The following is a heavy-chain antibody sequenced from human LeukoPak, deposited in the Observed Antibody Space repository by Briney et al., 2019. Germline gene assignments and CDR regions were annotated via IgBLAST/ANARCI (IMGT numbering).Heavy chain of an antibody. CDR3: ARDFNPGLTQT. Sequence: SETLSLTCTVSGGSISSYYWSWIRQPPGKGLEWIGYIYYSGSTNYNPSLKSRVTISVDTSKNQFSLKLSSVTAADTAVFYCARDFNPGLTQTWGQGKKVTFSS. D-gene: IGHD1-14*01. J-gene: IGHJ3*01. CDR2: IYYSGST. V-gene: IGHV4-59*01. CDR1: GGSISSYY.